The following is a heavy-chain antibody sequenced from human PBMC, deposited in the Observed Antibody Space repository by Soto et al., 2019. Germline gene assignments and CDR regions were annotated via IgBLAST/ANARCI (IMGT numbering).Heavy chain of an antibody. J-gene: IGHJ6*03. D-gene: IGHD2-15*01. CDR2: ISGNSGSI. CDR1: GFTFDDYA. Sequence: EVQLVESGGGLVQPGRSLRLSCAASGFTFDDYAMHWVRQAPGKGLEWVSGISGNSGSIGYADSVKGRFTISRDNAKNSLDLQMNSVRADDTALYYCAKDGYGGSDYYYYMDVWGKGTTVTVS. CDR3: AKDGYGGSDYYYYMDV. V-gene: IGHV3-9*01.